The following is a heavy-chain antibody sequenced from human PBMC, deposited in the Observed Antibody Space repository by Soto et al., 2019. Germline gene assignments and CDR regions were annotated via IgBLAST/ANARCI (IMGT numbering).Heavy chain of an antibody. Sequence: SETLSLTCTVSGGSISGYYWSWIRQPPEKRLEWIGYMYNTGSTVYNPSIKSRVTISVDTSKNQFSLKLNSVTAADTAVYYCARDLWGYCGTDCYPLDVWGQGTTVTVSS. CDR1: GGSISGYY. J-gene: IGHJ6*02. CDR2: MYNTGST. CDR3: ARDLWGYCGTDCYPLDV. V-gene: IGHV4-59*01. D-gene: IGHD2-21*02.